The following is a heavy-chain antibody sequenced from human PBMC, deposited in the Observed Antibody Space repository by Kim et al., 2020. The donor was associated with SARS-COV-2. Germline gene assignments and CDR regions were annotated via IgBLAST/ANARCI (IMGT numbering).Heavy chain of an antibody. D-gene: IGHD6-13*01. CDR2: IYSGGST. J-gene: IGHJ6*02. Sequence: GGSLRLSCAASGFTVSSNYMSWVRQAPGKGLEWVSVIYSGGSTYYADSVKGRFTISRDNSKNTLYLQMNSLRAEDTAVYYCARDRPSSSWYSKVGYYYYYGMDVWGQGTTVTISS. CDR1: GFTVSSNY. CDR3: ARDRPSSSWYSKVGYYYYYGMDV. V-gene: IGHV3-66*02.